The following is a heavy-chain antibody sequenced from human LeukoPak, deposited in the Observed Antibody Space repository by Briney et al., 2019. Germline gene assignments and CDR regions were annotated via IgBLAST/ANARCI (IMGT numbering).Heavy chain of an antibody. Sequence: GGSLRLSCAASGFTFSSYGMNWVRQAPGKGLEWLSYISSSGSTIYYADSVKGRFTISRDNPKNSLYLQMNSLRAEDTAVYYCARIFSSGPTGHAFDIWGQGTMVTVSS. D-gene: IGHD3-22*01. V-gene: IGHV3-48*03. CDR2: ISSSGSTI. J-gene: IGHJ3*02. CDR1: GFTFSSYG. CDR3: ARIFSSGPTGHAFDI.